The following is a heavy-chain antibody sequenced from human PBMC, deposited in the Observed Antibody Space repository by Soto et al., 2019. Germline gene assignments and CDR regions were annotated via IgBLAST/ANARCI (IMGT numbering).Heavy chain of an antibody. Sequence: GGSLRLSCAASGFTFSSYAMHWVRQAPGKGLEWVAVISYDGSNKYYADSVKGRFTISRDNSKNTLYLQMNSLRAEDTAVYYCARAYEGDYFDYWVQGTLVTVSS. CDR2: ISYDGSNK. CDR3: ARAYEGDYFDY. D-gene: IGHD3-16*01. V-gene: IGHV3-30-3*01. J-gene: IGHJ4*02. CDR1: GFTFSSYA.